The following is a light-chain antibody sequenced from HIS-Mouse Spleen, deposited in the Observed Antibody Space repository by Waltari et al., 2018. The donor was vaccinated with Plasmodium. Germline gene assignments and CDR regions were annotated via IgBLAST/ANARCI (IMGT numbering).Light chain of an antibody. CDR2: EDS. CDR3: YSTDSSGNHRV. Sequence: SYELTQPPSVSVSPGQTARIPCSGDALPKKYAYWYQQKSGQAPVLVSYEDSKRPSGSPERFSGSSSGTMATLTISGAQVEDEADYYCYSTDSSGNHRVFGGGTKLTVL. V-gene: IGLV3-10*01. CDR1: ALPKKY. J-gene: IGLJ3*02.